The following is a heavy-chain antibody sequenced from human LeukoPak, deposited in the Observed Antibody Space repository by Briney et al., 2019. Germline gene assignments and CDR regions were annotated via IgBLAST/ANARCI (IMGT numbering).Heavy chain of an antibody. V-gene: IGHV3-30*18. D-gene: IGHD1-26*01. CDR3: AKDPTWAWELHEGYFDY. J-gene: IGHJ4*02. Sequence: PGGPLSFSCAASGFTFSSYGRHWVRQAPGKGLEWVAVLSYDGSNKYYADSVKGRFTISRDNSKNTLYLQMNSLRAEDTAVYYCAKDPTWAWELHEGYFDYWGQGTLVTVSS. CDR1: GFTFSSYG. CDR2: LSYDGSNK.